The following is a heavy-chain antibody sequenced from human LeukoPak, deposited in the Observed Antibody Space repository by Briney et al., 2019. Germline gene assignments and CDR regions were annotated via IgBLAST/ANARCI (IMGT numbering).Heavy chain of an antibody. J-gene: IGHJ4*02. Sequence: GGSLRLSCAASGFTFSSYAMHWVRQAPGKGLEWVAVISYDGSNKYYADSVRGRFTIPRDNSKNTLYLQMNSLRAEDKAVYYCAGDRGVAVAGNFFDYWGQGTLVTVSS. CDR3: AGDRGVAVAGNFFDY. CDR2: ISYDGSNK. V-gene: IGHV3-30*04. D-gene: IGHD6-19*01. CDR1: GFTFSSYA.